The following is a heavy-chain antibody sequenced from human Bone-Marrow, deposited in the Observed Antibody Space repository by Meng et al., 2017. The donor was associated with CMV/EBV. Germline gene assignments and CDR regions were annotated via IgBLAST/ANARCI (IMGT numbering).Heavy chain of an antibody. V-gene: IGHV3-21*01. J-gene: IGHJ1*01. CDR1: GFTFSSYS. Sequence: GGSLRLSCAASGFTFSSYSMNWVRQAPGKGLEWVSSISSSSSYIYYADSVKGRFTISRDNAKNSLYLQMNSLRAEDTAVYYCARIYCSSTSCYGYFQHWGQGTLVTVSS. D-gene: IGHD2-2*01. CDR3: ARIYCSSTSCYGYFQH. CDR2: ISSSSSYI.